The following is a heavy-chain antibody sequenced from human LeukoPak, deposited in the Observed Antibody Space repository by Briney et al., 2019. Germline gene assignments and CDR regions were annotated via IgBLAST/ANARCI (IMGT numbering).Heavy chain of an antibody. CDR1: GGSISSGSYY. Sequence: SETLPLTCTVSGGSISSGSYYWSWIRQPAGKGLEWIGRIYTSGSTNYNPSLKSRVTISVDTSKNQFSLKLSSVTAADTAVYYCARAGRYCSSTSCSYYFDYWGQGTLVTVSS. CDR2: IYTSGST. CDR3: ARAGRYCSSTSCSYYFDY. D-gene: IGHD2-2*01. V-gene: IGHV4-61*02. J-gene: IGHJ4*02.